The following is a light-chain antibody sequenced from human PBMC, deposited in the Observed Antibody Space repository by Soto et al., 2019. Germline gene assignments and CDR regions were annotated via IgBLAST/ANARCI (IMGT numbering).Light chain of an antibody. CDR2: LGS. CDR3: MQPLQSWT. Sequence: DTVITHSPLSLPVTPRSPASISCSSSQSLLHSNGYNYLDWYLQKPGQSPQLLIYLGSNRASGVPDRFSGSGSGTDFTLKSSRVEAEDVGVYYCMQPLQSWTFGQGTKVDIK. CDR1: QSLLHSNGYNY. V-gene: IGKV2-28*01. J-gene: IGKJ1*01.